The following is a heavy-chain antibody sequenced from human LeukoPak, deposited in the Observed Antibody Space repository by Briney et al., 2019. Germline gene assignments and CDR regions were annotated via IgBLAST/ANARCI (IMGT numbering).Heavy chain of an antibody. D-gene: IGHD4-23*01. V-gene: IGHV4-59*08. J-gene: IGHJ5*02. CDR3: ARHTDYGGNSMWFDP. Sequence: PSETLSLTCTVSGGSNSTFSWSWIRQFPGKGLEWIGSIYIKSTNYNPSLKSRVTISVDTSKTQFSLKLSSVTAADTAVYYCARHTDYGGNSMWFDPWGQGTLVTVSS. CDR1: GGSNSTFS. CDR2: IYIKST.